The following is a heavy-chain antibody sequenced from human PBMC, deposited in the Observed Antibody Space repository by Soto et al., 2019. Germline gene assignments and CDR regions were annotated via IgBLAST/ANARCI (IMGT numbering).Heavy chain of an antibody. CDR3: ARDQLDYDILTGHYSHYYMDV. V-gene: IGHV6-1*01. Sequence: PSQTLSLTCAISGDSVSSNSAAWNWIRQSPSRGLEWLGRTYYRSKWYNDYAVSVKSRITINPDTSKNQFSLQLNSVTPEDTAVYYCARDQLDYDILTGHYSHYYMDVWXKGTTVTVSS. CDR2: TYYRSKWYN. D-gene: IGHD3-9*01. CDR1: GDSVSSNSAA. J-gene: IGHJ6*03.